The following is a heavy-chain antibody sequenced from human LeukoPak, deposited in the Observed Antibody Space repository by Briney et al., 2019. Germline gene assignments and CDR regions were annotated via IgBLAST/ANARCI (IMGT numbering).Heavy chain of an antibody. V-gene: IGHV3-23*01. CDR2: ISADGKRP. Sequence: GGSLRLSCAASGFTFSTYGMNWVRQAPGKGLEWVSAISADGKRPYYADSVKGRFTISRDNSKNTLYLQMNNLRAEDTAMYYCAKESVSMRPCDYWGQGTLVTVSS. CDR1: GFTFSTYG. J-gene: IGHJ4*02. D-gene: IGHD5/OR15-5a*01. CDR3: AKESVSMRPCDY.